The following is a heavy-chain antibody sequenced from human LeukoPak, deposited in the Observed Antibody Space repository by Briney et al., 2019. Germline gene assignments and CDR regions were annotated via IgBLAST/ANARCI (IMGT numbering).Heavy chain of an antibody. D-gene: IGHD3-22*01. V-gene: IGHV1-69*04. Sequence: SVKVSCKASGGTFSSYTISWVRQAPGQGLEWMGRIIPILGIANYEQKFQGRVTITADKSTSTAYMELSSLRSEDTAVYYCARDASNYYYDSSGYYPFDYWGQGTLVTVSS. CDR2: IIPILGIA. J-gene: IGHJ4*02. CDR1: GGTFSSYT. CDR3: ARDASNYYYDSSGYYPFDY.